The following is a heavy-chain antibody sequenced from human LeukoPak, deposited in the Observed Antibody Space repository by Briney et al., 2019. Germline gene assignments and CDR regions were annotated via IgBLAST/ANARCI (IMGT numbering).Heavy chain of an antibody. CDR3: AKGTSSWSSSSDFDY. CDR1: GFTFSSYA. D-gene: IGHD6-13*01. V-gene: IGHV3-23*01. Sequence: PGGSLRLSCAASGFTFSSYAMSWVRQAPGKGLEWVSTISGSGGSTYYADSAKGRFTISRDNSKNTLYLQMNSLRAEDTAVYYCAKGTSSWSSSSDFDYWGQGTLVTVSS. CDR2: ISGSGGST. J-gene: IGHJ4*02.